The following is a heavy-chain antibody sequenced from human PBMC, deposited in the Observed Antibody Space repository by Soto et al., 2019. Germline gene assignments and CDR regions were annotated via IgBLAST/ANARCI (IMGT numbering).Heavy chain of an antibody. CDR2: IYHSGST. J-gene: IGHJ4*02. Sequence: QLQLQESGPGLVKPSETLSLNCTVSGDSISSRNYYWGWVRQPPGKGLEWSGSIYHSGSTYYTPSLKRRVTISVDTSKNHFSLRLASVTAADTAVFYCVAGTGTYYVIDYWGQGALVTVSS. CDR1: GDSISSRNYY. CDR3: VAGTGTYYVIDY. V-gene: IGHV4-39*02. D-gene: IGHD1-26*01.